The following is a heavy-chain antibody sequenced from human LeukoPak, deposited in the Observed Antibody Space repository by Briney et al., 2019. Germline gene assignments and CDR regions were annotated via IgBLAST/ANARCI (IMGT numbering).Heavy chain of an antibody. J-gene: IGHJ4*02. D-gene: IGHD3-16*02. CDR3: AKDIYLYPGQFDY. CDR2: ISGDGGST. CDR1: GFTFDDYA. V-gene: IGHV3-43*02. Sequence: GRSLRHSCAPAGFTFDDYAMRWARQAPGNGMEWVSLISGDGGSTYYADSVKGRFTISRDNSKNSLYLQMNSLRTEDTALYYCAKDIYLYPGQFDYWGRGTLVTVSS.